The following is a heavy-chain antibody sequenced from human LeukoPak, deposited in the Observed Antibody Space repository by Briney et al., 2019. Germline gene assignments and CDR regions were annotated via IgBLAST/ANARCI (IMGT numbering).Heavy chain of an antibody. CDR1: GLTFSRYW. Sequence: GGSLRLSCAASGLTFSRYWMHWVRQAPGKGLVWVSRINSDGRSTSYADSVKGRFTISRDNAKNTLYLQMNSLRAEDAVVYYCARDWTYYDSSGYLDYWGQGTLVTVSS. J-gene: IGHJ4*02. D-gene: IGHD3-22*01. CDR2: INSDGRST. V-gene: IGHV3-74*01. CDR3: ARDWTYYDSSGYLDY.